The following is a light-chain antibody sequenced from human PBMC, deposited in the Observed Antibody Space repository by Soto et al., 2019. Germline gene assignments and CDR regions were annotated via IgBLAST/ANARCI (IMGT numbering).Light chain of an antibody. J-gene: IGKJ1*01. Sequence: DIPMTQSPSSVSASVGDRVTITCRASQGIGSWLAWYQQKPGKAPNLLISAASSLQSGVPSRFSGSGSGTDFTLTISRLQPEDFAIYYCQQANSFPPTFGQGTKVEIK. CDR1: QGIGSW. CDR2: AAS. V-gene: IGKV1-12*01. CDR3: QQANSFPPT.